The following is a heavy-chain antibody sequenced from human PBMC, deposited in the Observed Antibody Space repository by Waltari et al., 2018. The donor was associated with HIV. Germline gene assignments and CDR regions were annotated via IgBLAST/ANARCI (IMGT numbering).Heavy chain of an antibody. D-gene: IGHD2-2*02. CDR3: AKEVVPAAIRPSIWFDP. CDR2: IIPIFGTA. CDR1: GGTFSSYA. V-gene: IGHV1-69*01. Sequence: QVQLVQSGAEVKKPGSSVKVSCKASGGTFSSYAISWVRQAPGQGLEWMGGIIPIFGTANYAQKLQGRVTITADESTSTAYMELSSLRSEDTAVYYCAKEVVPAAIRPSIWFDPWGQGTLVTVSS. J-gene: IGHJ5*02.